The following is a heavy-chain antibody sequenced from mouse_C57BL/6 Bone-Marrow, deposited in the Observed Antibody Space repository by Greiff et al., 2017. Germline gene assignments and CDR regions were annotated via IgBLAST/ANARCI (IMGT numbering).Heavy chain of an antibody. CDR1: GYAFSSSW. V-gene: IGHV1-82*01. CDR3: AILRSFAY. CDR2: IYPGDGDT. J-gene: IGHJ3*01. Sequence: VQLQQSGPELVKPGASVKISCKASGYAFSSSWMNWVKQRPGKGLEWIGRIYPGDGDTNYNGKFKGKATLTADKSSSTAYMQLRSLTSEDSAVYFCAILRSFAYWGQGTLVTVSA. D-gene: IGHD1-1*01.